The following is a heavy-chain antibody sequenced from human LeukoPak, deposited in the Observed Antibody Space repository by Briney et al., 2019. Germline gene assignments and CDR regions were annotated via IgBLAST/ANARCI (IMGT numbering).Heavy chain of an antibody. D-gene: IGHD2-8*02. CDR1: GFTFRNYG. J-gene: IGHJ6*03. CDR3: AKDPGASVSGFHMDV. V-gene: IGHV3-30*02. Sequence: AGGSLSLSRAPSGFTFRNYGLHWVRHPTGKGLEWVSFMWSDGNNRFDADSVKGRFTISRDNSKNMLYLQMDSLRPEDTAVDYCAKDPGASVSGFHMDVWGKGTTVIVSS. CDR2: MWSDGNNR.